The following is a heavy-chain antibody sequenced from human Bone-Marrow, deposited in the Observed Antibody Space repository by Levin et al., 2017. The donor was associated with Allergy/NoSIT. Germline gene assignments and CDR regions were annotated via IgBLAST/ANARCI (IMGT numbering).Heavy chain of an antibody. D-gene: IGHD5/OR15-5a*01. CDR2: IYYSGYT. CDR3: ARAPLVYGRAFDI. J-gene: IGHJ3*02. V-gene: IGHV4-30-2*06. Sequence: LRLSCGVSGASITSGGFAWSWIRQSPGKGLEWIGFIYYSGYTYYNPSLKSRVTISMDKSKNHFSLMLNSVTAADTAVFYCARAPLVYGRAFDIWGQGTIVTVSS. CDR1: GASITSGGFA.